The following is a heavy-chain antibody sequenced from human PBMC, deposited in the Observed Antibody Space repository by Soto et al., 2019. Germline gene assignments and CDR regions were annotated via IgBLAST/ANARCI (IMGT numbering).Heavy chain of an antibody. CDR2: INHSGST. V-gene: IGHV4-34*01. CDR3: ARQQLALDY. CDR1: GGSFSGYY. D-gene: IGHD6-13*01. J-gene: IGHJ4*02. Sequence: SETLSLTCAVYGGSFSGYYWSWIRQPPGKGLEWIGEINHSGSTNYNPSLKSRVTISADTSKNQFSLKLSSVTAADTAVYYCARQQLALDYWGRGTLVTVSS.